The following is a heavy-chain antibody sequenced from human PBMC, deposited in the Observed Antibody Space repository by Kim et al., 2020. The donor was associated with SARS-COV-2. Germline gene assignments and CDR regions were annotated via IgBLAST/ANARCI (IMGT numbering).Heavy chain of an antibody. V-gene: IGHV1-3*01. D-gene: IGHD2-21*01. CDR1: GYIFTNFA. CDR3: ARDLFHGFDY. Sequence: ASVKVSCKASGYIFTNFAIQWVRQAPGQRLEWMGWINAGTGNTKFSQQFQGRVTFTRDTSANTASMELSSLGSEDTAVYYCARDLFHGFDYWGQGTLVAVSS. CDR2: INAGTGNT. J-gene: IGHJ4*02.